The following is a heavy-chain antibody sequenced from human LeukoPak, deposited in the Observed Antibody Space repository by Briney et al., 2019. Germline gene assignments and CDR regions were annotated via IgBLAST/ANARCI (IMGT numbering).Heavy chain of an antibody. CDR2: ISSSSSTI. Sequence: GGSLRLSCAASGFTFSSYSMNWVRQAPGKGLEWASYISSSSSTIYYADSVKGRFTISRDNAKNSLYLQMSSLRAEDTAVYYCARDSSSWYVDAFDIWGQGTMVTVSS. J-gene: IGHJ3*02. V-gene: IGHV3-48*01. CDR1: GFTFSSYS. CDR3: ARDSSSWYVDAFDI. D-gene: IGHD6-13*01.